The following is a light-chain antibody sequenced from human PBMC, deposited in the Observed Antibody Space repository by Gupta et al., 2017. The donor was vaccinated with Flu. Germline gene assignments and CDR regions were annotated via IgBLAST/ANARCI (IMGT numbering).Light chain of an antibody. Sequence: EIQITQSPSSLSASVGDRVTITCQASQDISNNLNWYQQKPRKDPQLLIYDASNLETGVPSRRIRSGCGTEYTILISSRQEEDIVADYYYKHDQHPPITFGHGTXVDIK. CDR2: DAS. J-gene: IGKJ3*01. CDR3: YKHDQHPPIT. V-gene: IGKV1-33*01. CDR1: QDISNN.